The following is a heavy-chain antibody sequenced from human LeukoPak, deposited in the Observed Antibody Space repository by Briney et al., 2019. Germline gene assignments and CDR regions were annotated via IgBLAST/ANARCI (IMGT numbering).Heavy chain of an antibody. Sequence: ASETLSLTCTVSGGSISSCTYSWGWIRQPPGKGLEWIGSISCSGSTYYNPSLKSRVTISVDTSKNQFSLYLDSVTAADTAVYYCARDWNRYAYWGQGTLVTVSS. V-gene: IGHV4-39*07. J-gene: IGHJ4*02. CDR3: ARDWNRYAY. D-gene: IGHD1-1*01. CDR2: ISCSGST. CDR1: GGSISSCTYS.